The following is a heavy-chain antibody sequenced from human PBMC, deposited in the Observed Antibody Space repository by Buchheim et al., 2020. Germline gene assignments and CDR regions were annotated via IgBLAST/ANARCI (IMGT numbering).Heavy chain of an antibody. CDR1: GYTFIGYY. J-gene: IGHJ4*02. V-gene: IGHV1-2*02. CDR2: IGRKSGDT. D-gene: IGHD2-8*02. CDR3: ARKMGVYYFDY. Sequence: QVQLVQSGAEVKKPGASMKVSCKASGYTFIGYYIHWVRRAPGQGLEWIGWIGRKSGDTKYAQKFQGRVTMTRDTSINTAYMELSSLTSDDTAVYYCARKMGVYYFDYWGQGTL.